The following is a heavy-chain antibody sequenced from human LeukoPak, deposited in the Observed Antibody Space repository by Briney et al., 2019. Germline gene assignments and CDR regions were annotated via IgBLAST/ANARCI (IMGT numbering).Heavy chain of an antibody. Sequence: GGSLRLSCAASGFTFDDYAMHWVRQAPGKGLEWVSGISWNSGSIGYADSVKGRFTISRDNSKNTLYLQMNSLRAEDTAVYYCAKDGYSSGWYMVVYFDYWGQGTLVTVSS. CDR2: ISWNSGSI. J-gene: IGHJ4*02. D-gene: IGHD6-19*01. CDR1: GFTFDDYA. V-gene: IGHV3-9*01. CDR3: AKDGYSSGWYMVVYFDY.